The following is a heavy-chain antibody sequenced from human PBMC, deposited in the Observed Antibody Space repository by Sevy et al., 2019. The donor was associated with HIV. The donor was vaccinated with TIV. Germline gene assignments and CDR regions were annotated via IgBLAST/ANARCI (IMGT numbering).Heavy chain of an antibody. CDR3: AGANYYDSEGYRFDY. D-gene: IGHD3-22*01. CDR1: GFIFSNYN. J-gene: IGHJ4*02. CDR2: ISSSSSYI. Sequence: GGSLRLSCAASGFIFSNYNMNWVRQAPGKGLEWVSSISSSSSYIYYADSVKGRFTISRDNAKNSLYLQMNSLRAEDTAGYYCAGANYYDSEGYRFDYWGQGTLVTVSS. V-gene: IGHV3-21*01.